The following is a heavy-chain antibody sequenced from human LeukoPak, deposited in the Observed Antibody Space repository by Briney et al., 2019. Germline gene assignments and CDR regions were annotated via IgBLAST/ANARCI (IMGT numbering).Heavy chain of an antibody. Sequence: SETLSLTCTVSGGSIRSYWSWIRQPAGKGLEGIGRIYGSGSTDYNHSLQRRVTISVDTDKNELSLKLSSVPAADTAVYYCARARYSSGWYFDYWGQGTLVTVSS. CDR1: GGSIRSY. CDR2: IYGSGST. D-gene: IGHD6-19*01. V-gene: IGHV4-4*07. J-gene: IGHJ4*02. CDR3: ARARYSSGWYFDY.